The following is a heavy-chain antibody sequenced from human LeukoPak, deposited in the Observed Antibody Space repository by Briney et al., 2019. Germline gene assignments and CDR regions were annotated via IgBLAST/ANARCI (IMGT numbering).Heavy chain of an antibody. D-gene: IGHD2-21*02. CDR2: INHSGST. Sequence: SETLSLTCAVYGGSFSGYYWSWIRQPPGKGLEWIGEINHSGSTNYNPSLKSRVTISVDTSKNQFSLKLSSVTAADTAVYYCARAKLAYCGGDCYSHRRIYYYYYMDVWGKGTTVTVSS. J-gene: IGHJ6*03. CDR1: GGSFSGYY. CDR3: ARAKLAYCGGDCYSHRRIYYYYYMDV. V-gene: IGHV4-34*01.